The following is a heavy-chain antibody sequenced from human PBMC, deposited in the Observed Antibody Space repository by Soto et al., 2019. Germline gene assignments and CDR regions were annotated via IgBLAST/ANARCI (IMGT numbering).Heavy chain of an antibody. CDR3: ARDGQYLAPYAFDI. J-gene: IGHJ3*02. CDR1: GFTFSNHA. CDR2: IWYDGSIK. D-gene: IGHD2-2*01. V-gene: IGHV3-33*01. Sequence: GGSLRLSCATSGFTFSNHAMHWVRQAPGKGLEWVAQIWYDGSIKNYADSMKGRFTISRDSPKNTLFLQMNSLRVEDMAVYHCARDGQYLAPYAFDIWGQGTLVTVS.